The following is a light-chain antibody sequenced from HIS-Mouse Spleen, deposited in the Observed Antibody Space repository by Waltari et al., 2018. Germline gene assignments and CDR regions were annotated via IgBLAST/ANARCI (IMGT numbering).Light chain of an antibody. V-gene: IGLV3-25*03. CDR1: SLPTQY. CDR3: QSADSSGTYV. Sequence: SYELTQPPSVSVSPGQTARITCSGDSLPTQYAYWYQQKPGQAPVLVIYKDSERPSGIPERFSGSSSGTTVALTISGVQAEDEADYYCQSADSSGTYVFGTGTKVTVL. CDR2: KDS. J-gene: IGLJ1*01.